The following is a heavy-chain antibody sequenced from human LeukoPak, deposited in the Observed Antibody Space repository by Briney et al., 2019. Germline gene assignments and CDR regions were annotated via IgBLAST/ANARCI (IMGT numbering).Heavy chain of an antibody. V-gene: IGHV3-7*03. CDR1: GFTFSSYW. J-gene: IGHJ3*02. D-gene: IGHD3-10*01. Sequence: PGGSLRLSCAASGFTFSSYWMSWVRQAPGKGLEWVANIKQDGSEKYYVDSVKGRFTISRDNSKNSLYLQMNSLRTEDTALYYCAKDISLGSYYYGSGSSDAFDIWGQGTMVTVSS. CDR2: IKQDGSEK. CDR3: AKDISLGSYYYGSGSSDAFDI.